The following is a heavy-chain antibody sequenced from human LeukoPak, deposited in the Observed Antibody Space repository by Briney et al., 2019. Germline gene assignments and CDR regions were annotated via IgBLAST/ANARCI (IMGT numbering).Heavy chain of an antibody. Sequence: SETLSLTCAVYGGSFSGYYWSWIRQPPGKGLEWIGEINHSGSTNYNPSLKSRVTISVDTSKNQFSLKLSSVTAADTAVYYCGRGRGRMVWGPWVFDLWGRGTLVTVSS. CDR1: GGSFSGYY. J-gene: IGHJ2*01. CDR2: INHSGST. V-gene: IGHV4-34*01. CDR3: GRGRGRMVWGPWVFDL. D-gene: IGHD3-10*01.